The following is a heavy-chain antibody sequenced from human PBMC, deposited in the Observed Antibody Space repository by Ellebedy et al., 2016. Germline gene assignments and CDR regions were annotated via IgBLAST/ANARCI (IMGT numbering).Heavy chain of an antibody. CDR3: ARGKRVLRCLVRSGFDP. D-gene: IGHD3-3*01. CDR1: GYTFTSYD. V-gene: IGHV1-8*01. J-gene: IGHJ5*02. Sequence: ASVKVSCRASGYTFTSYDINWVRQATGQGLEWMGLMNPNSGNTGYAQKFQGRVTMTRNTSISTAYMELSSLRSEDTAVYYCARGKRVLRCLVRSGFDPWGQGTLVTVSS. CDR2: MNPNSGNT.